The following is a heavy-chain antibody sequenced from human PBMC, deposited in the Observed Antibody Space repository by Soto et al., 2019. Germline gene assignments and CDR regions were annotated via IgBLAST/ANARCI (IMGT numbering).Heavy chain of an antibody. CDR2: ISAYNGNA. V-gene: IGHV1-18*01. Sequence: GASVKVSCKASGYTFTSYGISWVRQAPGQGLEWMGWISAYNGNANYAQKLQGRVTMTTDTSTSTAYMELRSLRSDDTAVYYCARDGGGYFYPREEPETHFDYWGQGTLVTGSS. J-gene: IGHJ4*02. CDR3: ARDGGGYFYPREEPETHFDY. D-gene: IGHD2-15*01. CDR1: GYTFTSYG.